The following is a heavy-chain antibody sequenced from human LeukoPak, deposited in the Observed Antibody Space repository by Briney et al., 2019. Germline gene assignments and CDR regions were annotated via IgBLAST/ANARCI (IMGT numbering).Heavy chain of an antibody. CDR1: GYTFSGHY. D-gene: IGHD5-18*01. J-gene: IGHJ4*02. CDR2: INPNTGVT. V-gene: IGHV1-2*06. Sequence: ASVKVSCKASGYTFSGHYLHWVRQAPGQGLEWMGRINPNTGVTQYTENFQGRVTMTGDTSISTAYMELNGLRSDDTAIYYCARTWIQLFTPGFDLWGQGTLVTVSS. CDR3: ARTWIQLFTPGFDL.